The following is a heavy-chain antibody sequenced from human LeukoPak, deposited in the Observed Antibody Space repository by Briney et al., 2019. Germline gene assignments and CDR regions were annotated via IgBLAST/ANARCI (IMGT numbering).Heavy chain of an antibody. CDR3: AARKVRGVWFYLDY. CDR1: GFTVNAYA. D-gene: IGHD3-10*01. Sequence: GGSLTLSCAVSGFTVNAYAMAWVRQAPGEGLEWVSTIYDDNTYYADYVKGRFAISTDNSKNTLYLQMNSLRVEDTAVYFCAARKVRGVWFYLDYWGQGTLVTVSS. J-gene: IGHJ4*02. V-gene: IGHV3-23*01. CDR2: IYDDNT.